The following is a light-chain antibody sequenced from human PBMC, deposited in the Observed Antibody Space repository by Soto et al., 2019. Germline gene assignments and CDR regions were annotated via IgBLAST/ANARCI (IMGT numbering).Light chain of an antibody. CDR2: DDS. J-gene: IGLJ2*01. CDR1: KIGTKS. CDR3: QVWDSSTDQNVV. V-gene: IGLV3-21*02. Sequence: SYELTQPPSVSVAPGQTARITCGGNKIGTKSVHWYQQKPGQAPVLVVFDDSDRPSGIPERFSGSNSGNTATLTISRVEAGDEADYYCQVWDSSTDQNVVFGGGTKPPS.